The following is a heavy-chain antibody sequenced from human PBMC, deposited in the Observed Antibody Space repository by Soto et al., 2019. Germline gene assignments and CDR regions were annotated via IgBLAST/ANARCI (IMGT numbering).Heavy chain of an antibody. D-gene: IGHD1-1*01. J-gene: IGHJ6*02. CDR1: GFTFDTYG. CDR3: ARVTPGNNLYYFSGLDF. V-gene: IGHV3-30-3*01. Sequence: GGSLRLSCVASGFTFDTYGIHWVRQAPGKGLQWVALISYEGSNTHYADSVRGRFTISRDNSKNTLYLQMNTLRPEDTGLYYCARVTPGNNLYYFSGLDFWGQGTSVTVSS. CDR2: ISYEGSNT.